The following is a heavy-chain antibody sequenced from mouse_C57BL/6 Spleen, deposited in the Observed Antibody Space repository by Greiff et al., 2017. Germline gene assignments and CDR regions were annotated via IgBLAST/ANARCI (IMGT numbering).Heavy chain of an antibody. Sequence: QVQLQPGAELVMPGASVKLSCKASGYTFTSYWMHWVKQRPGQGLEWIGEIDPSDSYTNYNQKFKGKSTLTVDKSSSTAYMQLSSLTSEDSAVYYCARSITTVPDYWGQGTTLTVSS. J-gene: IGHJ2*01. V-gene: IGHV1-69*01. CDR3: ARSITTVPDY. CDR2: IDPSDSYT. CDR1: GYTFTSYW. D-gene: IGHD1-1*01.